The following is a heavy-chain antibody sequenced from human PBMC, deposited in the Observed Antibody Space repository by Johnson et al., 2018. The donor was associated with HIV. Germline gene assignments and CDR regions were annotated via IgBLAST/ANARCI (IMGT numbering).Heavy chain of an antibody. CDR3: VRTSCTGARCLGYDPFDV. Sequence: VQLVESGGGLVQPGGSLRLSCGASGFTFSDHWMQWVRHAPGKGLVWVSRINGDGSRTSYADSVKGRFTIARDNAKNTLFLEMKSLRAEDTAVYYCVRTSCTGARCLGYDPFDVWGQGTMVTVSS. V-gene: IGHV3-74*01. CDR2: INGDGSRT. D-gene: IGHD3-16*01. CDR1: GFTFSDHW. J-gene: IGHJ3*01.